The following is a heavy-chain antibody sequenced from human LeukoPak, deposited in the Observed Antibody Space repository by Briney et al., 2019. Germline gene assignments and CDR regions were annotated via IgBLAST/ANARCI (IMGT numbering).Heavy chain of an antibody. D-gene: IGHD1-1*01. Sequence: ASVKVSCKASGYTFTSYDINWVRQATGQGLEWMGWMNPNSGNTGYAQRFQGRITMTRDTSTSTVYMELSSLNSEDTAVYYCARESPSTFYFDYWGQGTLVTVSS. CDR3: ARESPSTFYFDY. CDR1: GYTFTSYD. J-gene: IGHJ4*02. CDR2: MNPNSGNT. V-gene: IGHV1-8*01.